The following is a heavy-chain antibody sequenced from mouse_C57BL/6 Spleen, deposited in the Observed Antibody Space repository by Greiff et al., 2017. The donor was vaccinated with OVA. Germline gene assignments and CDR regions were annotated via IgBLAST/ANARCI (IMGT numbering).Heavy chain of an antibody. CDR2: ISDGGSYT. CDR3: ARDEGLRRDWYFDV. D-gene: IGHD2-12*01. J-gene: IGHJ1*03. CDR1: GFTFSSYA. Sequence: EVKLMESGGGLVKPGGSLKLSCAASGFTFSSYAMSWVRQTPEKRLEWVATISDGGSYTYYPDNVKGRFTISRDNANNNLYLQMSHLKSEDTAMYYCARDEGLRRDWYFDVWGTGTTVTVSS. V-gene: IGHV5-4*01.